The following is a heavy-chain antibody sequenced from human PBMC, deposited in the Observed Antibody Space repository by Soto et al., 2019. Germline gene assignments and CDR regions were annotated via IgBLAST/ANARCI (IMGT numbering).Heavy chain of an antibody. D-gene: IGHD1-26*01. Sequence: TLSLTCDGPGVSISSSNWWSWVLQPPGMGLEWIGEIYHSGTTNYNPSLKCRVTISVDKSKNQFSLKLSSVTAADTAVYYCARDSVKWDQMHYYGMNVWPQPTTETVCS. CDR2: IYHSGTT. CDR3: ARDSVKWDQMHYYGMNV. J-gene: IGHJ6*01. CDR1: GVSISSSNW. V-gene: IGHV4-4*02.